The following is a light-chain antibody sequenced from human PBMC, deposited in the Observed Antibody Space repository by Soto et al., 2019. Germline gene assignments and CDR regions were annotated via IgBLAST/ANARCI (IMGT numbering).Light chain of an antibody. CDR2: LGS. CDR1: QSLLHTNGYNY. J-gene: IGKJ1*01. V-gene: IGKV2-28*01. CDR3: MQGLQTWT. Sequence: DIVMTQSPLSLTVTPGEPASISCRSSQSLLHTNGYNYLEWYLQKPGQSPQLLIYLGSNRASGGPGRFRGRGTSNDFTMENSRGEAEGVGVYYCMQGLQTWTFGPGNKGEIQ.